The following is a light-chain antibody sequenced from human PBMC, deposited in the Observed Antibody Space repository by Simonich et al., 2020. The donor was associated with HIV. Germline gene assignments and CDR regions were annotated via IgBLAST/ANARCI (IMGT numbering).Light chain of an antibody. J-gene: IGLJ3*02. Sequence: QSALTQPRSVSGSPGQSVTISCTGTSSDVGGYNYFSWYQQHPGKAPKLMIYDVSKRPSGVPDRFSGSKSGNTASLTISGLQAEDEADYYCCSYAGSSTNWVFGGGTKLTVL. CDR2: DVS. V-gene: IGLV2-11*01. CDR3: CSYAGSSTNWV. CDR1: SSDVGGYNY.